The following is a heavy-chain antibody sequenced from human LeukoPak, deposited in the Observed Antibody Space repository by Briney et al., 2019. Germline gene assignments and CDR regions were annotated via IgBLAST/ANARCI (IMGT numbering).Heavy chain of an antibody. CDR1: GYTFTGYY. Sequence: GASVKVSCKASGYTFTGYYMYWVRQAPGQGLEWMGWINPNSGGTNYAQNFQGRGTMTRYTSISTAYMELSRLRSDDTAVYYCARENCSGGSCYSSFDYWGQGTLVTVSS. CDR2: INPNSGGT. CDR3: ARENCSGGSCYSSFDY. V-gene: IGHV1-2*02. J-gene: IGHJ4*02. D-gene: IGHD2-15*01.